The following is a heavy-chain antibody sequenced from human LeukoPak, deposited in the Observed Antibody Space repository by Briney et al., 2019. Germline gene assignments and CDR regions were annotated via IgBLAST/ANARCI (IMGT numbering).Heavy chain of an antibody. Sequence: GGSLRLFCAASGFTLDDHGMSWVRQAPGKGLEWVSGINWNGDGTGYADSVKGRFTISRDNAKNSLYLQMNSLRAEDTALYYCARLGGPDYYFYYYMDVWGKGTTVTVSS. V-gene: IGHV3-20*04. J-gene: IGHJ6*03. CDR1: GFTLDDHG. CDR3: ARLGGPDYYFYYYMDV. D-gene: IGHD1-26*01. CDR2: INWNGDGT.